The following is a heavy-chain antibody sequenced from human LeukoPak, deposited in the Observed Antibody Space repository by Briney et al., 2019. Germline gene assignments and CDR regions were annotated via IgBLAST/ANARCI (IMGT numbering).Heavy chain of an antibody. J-gene: IGHJ5*02. Sequence: PSQTLSLTCSVSGVSISSGGYYWSWIRQHPGRGLERIGYIHYSGSTFYNPSLKSRLTISVDTSKNQFSLKLSSVTAADTAVYYCARHYGSGRDGLLSWFDPWGKGTLVTVSS. CDR3: ARHYGSGRDGLLSWFDP. V-gene: IGHV4-31*03. CDR2: IHYSGST. D-gene: IGHD3-10*01. CDR1: GVSISSGGYY.